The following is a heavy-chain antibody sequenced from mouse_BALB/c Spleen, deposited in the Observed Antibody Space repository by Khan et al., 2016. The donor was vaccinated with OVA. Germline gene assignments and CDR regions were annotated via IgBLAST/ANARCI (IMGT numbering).Heavy chain of an antibody. J-gene: IGHJ4*01. CDR2: IYWDDDK. D-gene: IGHD2-3*01. CDR1: GFSLSSSGMG. V-gene: IGHV8-12*01. CDR3: ARRGWLLHYTMDY. Sequence: QVTLKESGPGILQPSQTLSLTCSFTGFSLSSSGMGVSWVRQPSGKGLEWLAHIYWDDDKLSNPSLKSRLTISKDTSRNQVFLKITSVDTADSATYSSARRGWLLHYTMDYWGQGTSVTVSS.